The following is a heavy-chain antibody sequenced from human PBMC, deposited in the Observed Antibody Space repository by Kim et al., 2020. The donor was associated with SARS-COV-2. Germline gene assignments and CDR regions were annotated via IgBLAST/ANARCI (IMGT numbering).Heavy chain of an antibody. CDR2: IYSGGSST. Sequence: GGSLRLSCAASGFTFSSYAMSWVRQAPGKGLEWVSVIYSGGSSTYYADSVKGRFTISRDNSKNTLYLQMNSLRAEDTAVYYCAKDQGSIDYWDQGTLVTVSS. J-gene: IGHJ4*02. CDR3: AKDQGSIDY. V-gene: IGHV3-23*03. CDR1: GFTFSSYA.